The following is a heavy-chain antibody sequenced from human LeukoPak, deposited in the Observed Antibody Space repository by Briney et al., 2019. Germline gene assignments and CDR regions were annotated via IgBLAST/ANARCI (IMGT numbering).Heavy chain of an antibody. Sequence: GGSLRLSCEASGFTFSAYAMTWVRQAPGKGLEYVSAFSSDGSSTFYADSVKGRFTISRDNSKNMLYLQMSSLRADDTAVYYCVKTLKYYGSGRGLFDSWGQGILVTVSS. D-gene: IGHD3-10*01. CDR3: VKTLKYYGSGRGLFDS. V-gene: IGHV3-64D*06. CDR2: FSSDGSST. CDR1: GFTFSAYA. J-gene: IGHJ4*02.